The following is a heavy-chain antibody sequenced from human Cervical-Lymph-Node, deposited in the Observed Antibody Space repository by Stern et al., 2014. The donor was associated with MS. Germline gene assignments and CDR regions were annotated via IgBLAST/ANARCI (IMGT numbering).Heavy chain of an antibody. Sequence: VQLVQSGAEVKKPGSSGKGSCKASGGTFSSYGISWVRQAPGQGLEWMGGIIPIFGTPNYAQKFQGRVTITADESTSTAYMELSSLRSEDTAVYSCAGLNSAYYYGMDVWGQGTTVTVSS. J-gene: IGHJ6*02. V-gene: IGHV1-69*01. D-gene: IGHD1-1*01. CDR3: AGLNSAYYYGMDV. CDR1: GGTFSSYG. CDR2: IIPIFGTP.